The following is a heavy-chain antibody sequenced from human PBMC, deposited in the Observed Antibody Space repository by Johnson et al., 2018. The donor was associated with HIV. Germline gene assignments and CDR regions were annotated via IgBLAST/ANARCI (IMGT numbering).Heavy chain of an antibody. D-gene: IGHD3-10*01. CDR1: GFTFSSYG. Sequence: EVQLMESGGGLVQPGGSLRLSCAASGFTFSSYGMSWVRQAPGKGLEWVSVIYSGGSTYYADSVKGRFIISRDNSKNTLYLQMNSLRAEDTAVYYCARNSIEFYYGSGTFDAFDIWGQGTMVTVSS. V-gene: IGHV3-66*01. J-gene: IGHJ3*02. CDR3: ARNSIEFYYGSGTFDAFDI. CDR2: IYSGGST.